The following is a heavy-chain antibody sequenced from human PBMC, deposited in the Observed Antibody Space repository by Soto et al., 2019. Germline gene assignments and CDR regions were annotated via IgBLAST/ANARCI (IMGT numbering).Heavy chain of an antibody. V-gene: IGHV5-51*01. CDR2: IYPSDSDT. Sequence: GEALKLSCNGSGYTFAGYWISWVRQMPGKGLELMGIIYPSDSDTRYRPSFQGQVTISADKSISSAYLQWSSLRASDTAMYYCARGGVSTSTFDYWGQGTPVTVSS. J-gene: IGHJ4*02. CDR3: ARGGVSTSTFDY. D-gene: IGHD3-3*01. CDR1: GYTFAGYW.